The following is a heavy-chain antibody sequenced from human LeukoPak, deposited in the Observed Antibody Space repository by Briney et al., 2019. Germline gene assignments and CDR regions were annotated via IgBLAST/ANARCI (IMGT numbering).Heavy chain of an antibody. CDR1: GFTFSSYW. Sequence: GGSLRLSCAASGFTFSSYWMSWVRQAPGKGLEWVANIKQDGSEKYYVDSVKGRFTISRDNAQNSLYLQMNSLRAEDTAVYYCAAEDGYSYGSYFDYWGQGTLVTVSS. CDR3: AAEDGYSYGSYFDY. V-gene: IGHV3-7*01. J-gene: IGHJ4*02. CDR2: IKQDGSEK. D-gene: IGHD5-18*01.